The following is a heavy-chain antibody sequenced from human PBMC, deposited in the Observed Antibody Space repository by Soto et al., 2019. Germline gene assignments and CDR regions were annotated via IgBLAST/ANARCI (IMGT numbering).Heavy chain of an antibody. CDR1: GYTFTSYG. J-gene: IGHJ6*02. V-gene: IGHV1-18*01. CDR3: ARDKPLLLWFGGLDYYYYGMDV. CDR2: ISAYNGNT. D-gene: IGHD3-10*01. Sequence: ASVKVSCKASGYTFTSYGISWVRQAPGQGLEWMGWISAYNGNTNYAQKLQSRVTMTTDTSTSTAYMELRGLRSDDTAVYYCARDKPLLLWFGGLDYYYYGMDVWGQGTTVTVSS.